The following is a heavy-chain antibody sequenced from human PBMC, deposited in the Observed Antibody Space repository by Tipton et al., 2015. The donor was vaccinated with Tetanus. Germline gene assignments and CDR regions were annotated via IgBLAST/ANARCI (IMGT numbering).Heavy chain of an antibody. V-gene: IGHV4-59*01. J-gene: IGHJ5*02. CDR3: ARALRRSQKNNWFAP. CDR1: GDSISFYC. D-gene: IGHD3-16*01. Sequence: TLSLTCTVSGDSISFYCWSWIRQPPGKGLEWIGYIYYSGNTKYNPSLKSRVTMSVDTSKNQFSLNLTSVTPADTAVFYCARALRRSQKNNWFAPGGQGTLVTVSS. CDR2: IYYSGNT.